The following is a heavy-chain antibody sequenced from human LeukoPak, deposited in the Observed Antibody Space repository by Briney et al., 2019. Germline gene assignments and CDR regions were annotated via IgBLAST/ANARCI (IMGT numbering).Heavy chain of an antibody. Sequence: GGSLRLSCAASGFTFSIYAMSWVRQAPGKGLEWVSVISGSGGSTYYADSVKGRFTISRDNSKNTLYLQMISLRAEDTAVYYCAKDGVGYYPDYWGQGTLVTVSS. CDR2: ISGSGGST. CDR1: GFTFSIYA. D-gene: IGHD3-22*01. CDR3: AKDGVGYYPDY. J-gene: IGHJ4*02. V-gene: IGHV3-23*01.